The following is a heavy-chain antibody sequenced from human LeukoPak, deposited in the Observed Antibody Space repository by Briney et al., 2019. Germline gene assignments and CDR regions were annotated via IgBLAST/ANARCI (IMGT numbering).Heavy chain of an antibody. CDR2: IKQDGSEK. CDR3: ARDMGGIVVVPADGYFDY. J-gene: IGHJ4*02. V-gene: IGHV3-7*03. Sequence: PGGSLRLSCVASGFTFSSYWMSWVRPAPGKGLEGVAHIKQDGSEKYNVDSVKGRFTIPRDNAKNSLYLQMNSLRAEDTAVYYCARDMGGIVVVPADGYFDYWGQGTLVTVSS. D-gene: IGHD2-2*01. CDR1: GFTFSSYW.